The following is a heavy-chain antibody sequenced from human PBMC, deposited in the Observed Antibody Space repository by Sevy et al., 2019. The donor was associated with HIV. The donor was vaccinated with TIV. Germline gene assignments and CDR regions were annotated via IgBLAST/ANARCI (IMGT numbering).Heavy chain of an antibody. CDR3: AREGCTRPHDF. CDR2: LSFGCGQI. J-gene: IGHJ4*02. V-gene: IGHV3-23*01. CDR1: GFTFNKYS. Sequence: GGSLRLSCVASGFTFNKYSMSWVRQAPGKGLERVSTLSFGCGQINYADSVKGRFTISRDDSKNTLYLQMNSLRAEDMAVYYCAREGCTRPHDFWGQGTLVTVSS. D-gene: IGHD2-8*01.